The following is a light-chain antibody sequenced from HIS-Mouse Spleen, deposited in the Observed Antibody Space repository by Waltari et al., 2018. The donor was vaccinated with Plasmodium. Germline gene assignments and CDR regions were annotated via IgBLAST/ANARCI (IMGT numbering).Light chain of an antibody. V-gene: IGKV3-15*01. Sequence: EIVMTQSPATLSVSPGERATLSCRASQSVSSNLAWYQQKPGQAPRLLIYGASTRATGSPARFSGSVSGTEFTLTISSLQSEDFAVYYCQQYNNWPAWTFGQGTKVEIK. J-gene: IGKJ1*01. CDR1: QSVSSN. CDR2: GAS. CDR3: QQYNNWPAWT.